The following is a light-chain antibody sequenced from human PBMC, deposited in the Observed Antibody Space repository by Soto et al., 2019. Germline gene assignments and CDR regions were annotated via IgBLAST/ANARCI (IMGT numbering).Light chain of an antibody. V-gene: IGKV3-15*01. CDR1: QSVSSN. J-gene: IGKJ3*01. CDR2: GAS. Sequence: EIVMTQSPATLSVSPGDRATLSCRASQSVSSNLAWYQQKPGQAPRLLIYGASTRATGIPARFSGSGSGTEFTLTISSLQSEDFAVYYCQQYNNWPRVFGPGTKVDIK. CDR3: QQYNNWPRV.